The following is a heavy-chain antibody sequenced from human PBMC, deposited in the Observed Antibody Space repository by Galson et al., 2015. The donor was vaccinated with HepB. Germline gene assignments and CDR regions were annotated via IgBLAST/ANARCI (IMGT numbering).Heavy chain of an antibody. CDR2: INPSGGST. Sequence: SVKVSCKASGHSFINYYIHWMRQAPGQGLEWMGIINPSGGSTSYAQKFQGRVIMTRDTSTSTVYMELSSLRSEDTAVYYCARAYEVHGVAFDLWGQGTMVTVSS. CDR1: GHSFINYY. CDR3: ARAYEVHGVAFDL. J-gene: IGHJ3*01. V-gene: IGHV1-46*01. D-gene: IGHD2-21*01.